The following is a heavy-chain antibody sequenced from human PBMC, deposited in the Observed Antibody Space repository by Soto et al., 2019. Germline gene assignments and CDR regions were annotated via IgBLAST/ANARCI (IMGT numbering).Heavy chain of an antibody. CDR1: GGSISSGGYY. D-gene: IGHD2-15*01. Sequence: QVQLQESGPGLVKPSQTLSLTCTVSGGSISSGGYYWSWIRQHPGKGLEWIGYIYYSGSTYYNPSLKSRDTISVDTSKNQCSLKLSSVTAADTAVYYCARDLLLGLGWFDPWGQGTLVTVSS. CDR2: IYYSGST. CDR3: ARDLLLGLGWFDP. J-gene: IGHJ5*02. V-gene: IGHV4-31*03.